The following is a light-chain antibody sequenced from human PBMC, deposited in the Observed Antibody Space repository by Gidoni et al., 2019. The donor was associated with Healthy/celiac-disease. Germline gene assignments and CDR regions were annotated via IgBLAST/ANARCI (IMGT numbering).Light chain of an antibody. Sequence: IVMTQPPDSLAVSLGERATINCKSSQSVLYSSNNKNYLAWYQQKPGQPPKPLIYWASTRESGVPDRFSGSGSGTDFTLTISSLQAEDVAVYYCQQYYSTPLTFGGGTKVEIK. J-gene: IGKJ4*01. CDR1: QSVLYSSNNKNY. CDR2: WAS. V-gene: IGKV4-1*01. CDR3: QQYYSTPLT.